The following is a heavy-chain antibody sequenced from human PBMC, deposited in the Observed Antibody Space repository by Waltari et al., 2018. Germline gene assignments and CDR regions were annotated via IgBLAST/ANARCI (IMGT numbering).Heavy chain of an antibody. V-gene: IGHV4-31*03. D-gene: IGHD4-17*01. J-gene: IGHJ4*02. CDR3: ARTPMTTVTNYYFDY. CDR1: GRSIRSGGYY. CDR2: IYYSGST. Sequence: QVQLQESGPGLVQPSQTLSLPCPFSGRSIRSGGYYWRLIAPHPGKGLEWIGYIYYSGSTYYNPSLKSRVTVSVDTSKNQFSLKLSSVTAADTAVYYCARTPMTTVTNYYFDYWGQGTLVTVSS.